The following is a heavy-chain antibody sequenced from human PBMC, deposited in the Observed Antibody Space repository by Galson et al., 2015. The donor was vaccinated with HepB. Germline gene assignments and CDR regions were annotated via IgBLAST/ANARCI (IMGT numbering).Heavy chain of an antibody. Sequence: TLSLTCTVSGGSISSGDYYWSWIRQPPGKGLEWIGYIYYSGSTYYNPSLKSRVTISVDTSKNQFPLKLSSVTAADTAVYYCARRYYDSSGVFDYWGQGTLVTVSS. D-gene: IGHD3-22*01. CDR1: GGSISSGDYY. CDR3: ARRYYDSSGVFDY. CDR2: IYYSGST. V-gene: IGHV4-30-4*01. J-gene: IGHJ4*02.